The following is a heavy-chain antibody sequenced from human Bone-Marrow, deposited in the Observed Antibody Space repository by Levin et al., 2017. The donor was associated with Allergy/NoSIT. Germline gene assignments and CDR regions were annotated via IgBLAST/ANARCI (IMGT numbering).Heavy chain of an antibody. CDR2: ITSSSSYI. J-gene: IGHJ5*02. Sequence: GGSLRLSCAASGFTFSTYSMNWVRQAPGKGLDWVSSITSSSSYIYYADSVKGRFTISRDNANNSLYLQMNSLRVEDTAMYYCARGLEYSGLPWGQGTLVTVSS. V-gene: IGHV3-21*01. D-gene: IGHD5-12*01. CDR1: GFTFSTYS. CDR3: ARGLEYSGLP.